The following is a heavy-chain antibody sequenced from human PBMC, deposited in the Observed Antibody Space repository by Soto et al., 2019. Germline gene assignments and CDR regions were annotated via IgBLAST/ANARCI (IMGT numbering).Heavy chain of an antibody. V-gene: IGHV3-74*01. Sequence: EVQVVESGGDLVQPGGSLRLSCAASGFTFSIYWMHWVRQAPGKGLVWVSRINSDGGGTTYADSVKGRFTISRDNAMNRLXXQRNSRRAEDTAVYYCARSRWDYASGPSLISGMDVWGQGTTVSVSS. CDR2: INSDGGGT. CDR3: ARSRWDYASGPSLISGMDV. J-gene: IGHJ6*02. CDR1: GFTFSIYW. D-gene: IGHD3-10*01.